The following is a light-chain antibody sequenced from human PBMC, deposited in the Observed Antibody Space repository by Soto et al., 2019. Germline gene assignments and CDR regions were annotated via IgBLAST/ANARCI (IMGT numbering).Light chain of an antibody. CDR1: QSISSY. J-gene: IGKJ1*01. CDR2: AAS. V-gene: IGKV1-39*01. CDR3: HQSYITPDT. Sequence: DIQMTQSPSSLSASVGDRVTITCRASQSISSYLTWYQQKPGKAPKLLIYAASSLQSGVLSRFSASGSGTELTLPISILQHEDFAIYCCHQSYITPDTFGQGTNVDSK.